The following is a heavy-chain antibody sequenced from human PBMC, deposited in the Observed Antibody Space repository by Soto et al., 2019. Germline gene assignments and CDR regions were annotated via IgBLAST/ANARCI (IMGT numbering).Heavy chain of an antibody. CDR1: GFPFSDYA. Sequence: QVQLVESGGSVVQPGRSLRLSCAASGFPFSDYAMHWVRQAPGKGLEWVAVISFDGSNTYYADSVKGRFTVSRDNSKHTLSLQMNSLRSDDTALYYCAKALRGGCDYWGQGALVTVSS. V-gene: IGHV3-30*18. CDR3: AKALRGGCDY. J-gene: IGHJ4*02. D-gene: IGHD3-10*01. CDR2: ISFDGSNT.